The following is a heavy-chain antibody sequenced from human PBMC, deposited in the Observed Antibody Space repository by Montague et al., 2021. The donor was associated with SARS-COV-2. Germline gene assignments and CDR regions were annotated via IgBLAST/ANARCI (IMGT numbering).Heavy chain of an antibody. Sequence: TLSLTCTVSGGSISSGSYYWSWIRQPAGKGLEWIGRIYTSGSTNYNPSLKSRVTISVDTSKNQFSLNLSSVTAADTAVYYCARDGGIGDSGSNTWSYYYYGMDVWGQGTTVTVSS. CDR2: IYTSGST. CDR3: ARDGGIGDSGSNTWSYYYYGMDV. V-gene: IGHV4-61*02. CDR1: GGSISSGSYY. D-gene: IGHD3-22*01. J-gene: IGHJ6*02.